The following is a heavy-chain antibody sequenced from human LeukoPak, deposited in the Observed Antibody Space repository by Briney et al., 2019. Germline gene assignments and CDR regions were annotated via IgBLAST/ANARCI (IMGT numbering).Heavy chain of an antibody. V-gene: IGHV1-8*03. J-gene: IGHJ3*02. CDR3: ARVWRVGERAKDSSGYLDI. CDR2: MNPNSGNT. D-gene: IGHD3-22*01. CDR1: GYTFTSYD. Sequence: ASVKVSCKASGYTFTSYDINWGRQATGQGLEWMGWMNPNSGNTGYAQKFQGRVTITRNTSISTAYMELSSLRSEDTAVYYCARVWRVGERAKDSSGYLDIWGQGTMVTVSS.